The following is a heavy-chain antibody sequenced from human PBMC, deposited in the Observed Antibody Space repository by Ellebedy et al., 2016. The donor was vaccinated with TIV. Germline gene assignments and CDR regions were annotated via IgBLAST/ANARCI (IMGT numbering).Heavy chain of an antibody. CDR3: ARGKGGEYCSGGSCPRNNWFDP. CDR2: TYYRSKWYN. CDR1: GDSVSSNSAA. J-gene: IGHJ5*02. D-gene: IGHD2-15*01. V-gene: IGHV6-1*01. Sequence: SQTLSLTXXISGDSVSSNSAAWNWIRQSPSRGLEWLGRTYYRSKWYNDYAVSVKSRITINPDTSKNQFSLQLNSVTPEDTAVYYCARGKGGEYCSGGSCPRNNWFDPWGQGTLVTVSS.